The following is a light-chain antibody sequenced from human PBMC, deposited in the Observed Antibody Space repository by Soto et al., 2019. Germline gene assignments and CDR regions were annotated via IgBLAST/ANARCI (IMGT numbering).Light chain of an antibody. CDR2: GSS. V-gene: IGKV3-20*01. CDR3: QQYGSSPIT. CDR1: QSVSSR. J-gene: IGKJ5*01. Sequence: IVLTQSPGTLSLSPGERASLSCRASQSVSSRLAWYQQKPGQAPRLLIYGSSSRATGIPDRFSGSGSGSDFTLTISRLQPEDSAVYYCQQYGSSPITFGQGTRLEIK.